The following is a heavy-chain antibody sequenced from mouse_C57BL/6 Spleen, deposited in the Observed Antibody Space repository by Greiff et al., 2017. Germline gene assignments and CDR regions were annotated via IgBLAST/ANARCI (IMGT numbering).Heavy chain of an antibody. CDR2: ISGGGGNT. CDR1: GFTFSSYT. V-gene: IGHV5-9*01. D-gene: IGHD3-3*01. CDR3: ARHDLGYYFDY. J-gene: IGHJ2*01. Sequence: EVMLVESGGGLVKPGGSLKLSCAASGFTFSSYTMSWVRQTPEKRLEWVATISGGGGNTYYPDSVKGRFTISRDNAKNTLYLQMSSLRSEDTALYYCARHDLGYYFDYWGQGTTLTVSS.